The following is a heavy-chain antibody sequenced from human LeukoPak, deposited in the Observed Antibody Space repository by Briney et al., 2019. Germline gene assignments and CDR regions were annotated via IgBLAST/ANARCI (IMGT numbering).Heavy chain of an antibody. J-gene: IGHJ4*02. V-gene: IGHV3-66*01. CDR2: IYNGDNT. CDR3: ARASQWLAFDN. D-gene: IGHD6-19*01. CDR1: GFTFSSYG. Sequence: PGGSLRLSCAASGFTFSSYGMHWVRQAPGKGLEWVSVIYNGDNTNYADSVKGRFTISRDNSKNTLYLQMNSLRADDTAVYFCARASQWLAFDNWGQGTLVTVSS.